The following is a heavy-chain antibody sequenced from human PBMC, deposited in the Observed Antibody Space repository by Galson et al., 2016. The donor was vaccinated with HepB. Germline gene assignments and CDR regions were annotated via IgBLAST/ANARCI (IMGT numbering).Heavy chain of an antibody. D-gene: IGHD3-16*01. V-gene: IGHV3-64D*06. CDR3: LNGARLCDYGSAY. CDR1: DFMFSNYD. CDR2: ISYDGRRT. J-gene: IGHJ4*02. Sequence: SLRLSCAASDFMFSNYDMQWARQAPGKGLEYVSAISYDGRRTWYADSMRDRFTVSRDNSKNTLYLQMTSLRVDDTAVYYCLNGARLCDYGSAYWGQGALVIVSS.